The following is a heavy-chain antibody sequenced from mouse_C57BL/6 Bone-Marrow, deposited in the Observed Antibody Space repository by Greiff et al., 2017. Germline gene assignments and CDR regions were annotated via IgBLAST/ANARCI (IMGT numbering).Heavy chain of an antibody. Sequence: VQLVESGGGLVQPGESLKLSCESNEYEFPSHDMSWVRKTPEKRLELVAAINSDGGSTYYPDTMERRFIISRDNTKKTLYLQMSSLRSEDTALYYCARRLSYYGSCYWYFDVWGTGTTVTVSS. CDR1: EYEFPSHD. V-gene: IGHV5-2*01. J-gene: IGHJ1*03. D-gene: IGHD1-1*01. CDR2: INSDGGST. CDR3: ARRLSYYGSCYWYFDV.